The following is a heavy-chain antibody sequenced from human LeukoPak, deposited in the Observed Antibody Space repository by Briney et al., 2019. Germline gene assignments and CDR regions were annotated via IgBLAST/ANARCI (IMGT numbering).Heavy chain of an antibody. Sequence: GGSLRLSCAASGFTFSNAWMSWVRQAPGKGLEWVGRIKSKTDGGTTDYAAPVKGRFTISRDDSRNTLYLQMNSLKTEDTAVYYCTTRWRGYSYGWVYYYYGLDVWGQGTTVTVSS. CDR1: GFTFSNAW. D-gene: IGHD5-18*01. J-gene: IGHJ6*02. V-gene: IGHV3-15*01. CDR2: IKSKTDGGTT. CDR3: TTRWRGYSYGWVYYYYGLDV.